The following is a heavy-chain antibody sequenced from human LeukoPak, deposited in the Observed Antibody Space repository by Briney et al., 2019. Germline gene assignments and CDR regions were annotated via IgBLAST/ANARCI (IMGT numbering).Heavy chain of an antibody. D-gene: IGHD1-26*01. J-gene: IGHJ4*02. V-gene: IGHV3-30*04. Sequence: GGSLRLSCAASGFTFITYAMSWVRQAPGKGLEWVAVTSPDEGLKFYGDSVKGRFTISRDNSKNTMYLQMNSLREEDTAVYYCTRDPILGAPDYFDYWGQGTLVTVSS. CDR1: GFTFITYA. CDR2: TSPDEGLK. CDR3: TRDPILGAPDYFDY.